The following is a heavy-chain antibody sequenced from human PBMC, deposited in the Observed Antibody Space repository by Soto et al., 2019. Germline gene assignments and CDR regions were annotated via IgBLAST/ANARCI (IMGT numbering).Heavy chain of an antibody. CDR1: GYTFTRYA. CDR2: ISAYNGNT. V-gene: IGHV1-18*01. CDR3: AQDGGEWELPNP. J-gene: IGHJ4*02. D-gene: IGHD1-26*01. Sequence: ASVKVSCKASGYTFTRYAMHWVRQAPGQGLEWMGWISAYNGNTNYAQKLQGRVTMTTDTSTSTAYMELRSLRSDDTAVYYCAQDGGEWELPNPWGQGTLVTVSS.